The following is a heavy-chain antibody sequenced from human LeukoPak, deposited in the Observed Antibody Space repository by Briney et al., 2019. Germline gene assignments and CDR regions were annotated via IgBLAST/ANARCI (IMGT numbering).Heavy chain of an antibody. CDR2: IIPILGIA. V-gene: IGHV1-69*02. CDR1: GGTFSSYT. CDR3: ARTCGGSCYSQEVNVDY. Sequence: SVTVSCKASGGTFSSYTISWVRQAPGQGREWMGRIIPILGIANYAQKFQGRVTITADKSTSTAYMELSSLRSEDTAVYYCARTCGGSCYSQEVNVDYWGQGTLVTVSS. J-gene: IGHJ4*02. D-gene: IGHD2-15*01.